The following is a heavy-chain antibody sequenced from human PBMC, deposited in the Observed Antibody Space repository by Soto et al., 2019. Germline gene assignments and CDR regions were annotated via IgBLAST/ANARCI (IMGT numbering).Heavy chain of an antibody. CDR3: AREVGDYYGSSYYGMDV. D-gene: IGHD3-10*01. CDR1: GGTFSSYT. CDR2: IIPILGIA. V-gene: IGHV1-69*08. J-gene: IGHJ6*02. Sequence: QVQLVQSGAEVKKPGSSVKVSCKASGGTFSSYTISWVRQAPGQGLEWMGRIIPILGIANYAQKFQGRVTITADKFTSTDYMELRSLRSEDTAVYYCAREVGDYYGSSYYGMDVWGQGTTVTVSS.